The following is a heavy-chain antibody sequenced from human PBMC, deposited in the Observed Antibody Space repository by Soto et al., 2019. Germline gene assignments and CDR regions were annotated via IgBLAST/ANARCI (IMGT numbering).Heavy chain of an antibody. D-gene: IGHD2-8*01. V-gene: IGHV4-30-2*01. Sequence: SETLSLTCAVSGGSISSGGYSWSWIRQPPGKGLEWIGYIYHSGSTYYNPSLKSRVTISVDRSKNQFSLKLSSVTAADTAVYYCARAGLVVYARWFDPWGQGTLVTVSS. CDR2: IYHSGST. J-gene: IGHJ5*02. CDR3: ARAGLVVYARWFDP. CDR1: GGSISSGGYS.